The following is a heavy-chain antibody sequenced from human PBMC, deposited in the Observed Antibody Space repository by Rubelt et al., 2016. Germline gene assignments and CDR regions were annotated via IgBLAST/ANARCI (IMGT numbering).Heavy chain of an antibody. J-gene: IGHJ3*02. Sequence: QVQLQQWGAGLLKPSETLSLTCAVYGGSFSGYYWSWIRQPPGKGLEWIGEINHSGSTNYNPSLKGRVTISVDTSKNQFSLKLSSVTAADTAVYYCASAPVVGATYAFDIWGQGTMVTVSS. CDR3: ASAPVVGATYAFDI. CDR2: INHSGST. V-gene: IGHV4-34*01. D-gene: IGHD1-26*01. CDR1: GGSFSGYY.